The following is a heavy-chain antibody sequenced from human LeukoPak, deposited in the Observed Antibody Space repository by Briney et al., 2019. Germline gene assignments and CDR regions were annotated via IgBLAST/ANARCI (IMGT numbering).Heavy chain of an antibody. Sequence: GGSLRLSCAASGFTFNNYAMSWVRQAPGKGLEWVAYIRPDGNEKFYMDSVKGRFTISRDNAKNSLYLQMDSLRVDDTAVYYCARGRGFDSWGQGALVTISS. J-gene: IGHJ4*02. V-gene: IGHV3-7*01. CDR1: GFTFNNYA. CDR2: IRPDGNEK. CDR3: ARGRGFDS.